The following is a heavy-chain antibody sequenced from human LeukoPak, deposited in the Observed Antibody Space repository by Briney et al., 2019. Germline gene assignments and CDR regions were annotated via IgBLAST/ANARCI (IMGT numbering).Heavy chain of an antibody. CDR2: ISYDGSNK. V-gene: IGHV3-30*18. CDR1: GFTFSSYG. D-gene: IGHD4-23*01. J-gene: IGHJ4*02. CDR3: AKESSDYGGNSY. Sequence: GGSLRLSCAASGFTFSSYGMHWVRQAPGKGLEWVAVISYDGSNKYYADSVKGRFTISRDNSKNTLYLQMNSLRAEDTAVYYCAKESSDYGGNSYWGQGTLVTVSS.